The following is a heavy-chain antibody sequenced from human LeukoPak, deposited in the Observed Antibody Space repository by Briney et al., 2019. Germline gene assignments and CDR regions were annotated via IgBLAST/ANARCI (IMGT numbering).Heavy chain of an antibody. CDR3: AREDGYSYGTLFDY. Sequence: PGGSLRLSCAASGFTFSSYGMHWVRQAPGKGLEWVAFIRYDGSNKYYADSVKGRFTISRDNSKNTLYLQMNSLRAEDTAVYYCAREDGYSYGTLFDYWGQGTLVTVSS. D-gene: IGHD5-18*01. V-gene: IGHV3-30*02. CDR1: GFTFSSYG. J-gene: IGHJ4*02. CDR2: IRYDGSNK.